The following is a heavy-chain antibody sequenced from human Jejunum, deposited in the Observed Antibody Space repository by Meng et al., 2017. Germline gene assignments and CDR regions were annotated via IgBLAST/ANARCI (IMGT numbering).Heavy chain of an antibody. D-gene: IGHD6-19*01. CDR2: INGDGTST. Sequence: ESLKISCAASGFTVSSYLMHWVRQAPGKGLVWVSRINGDGTSTVYADSLKGRFTIARDNAKNTLYLQMNSLRAEDTAAYYCVREGRYSSGWYDWNYWGQGTLVTVSS. J-gene: IGHJ4*02. V-gene: IGHV3-74*01. CDR3: VREGRYSSGWYDWNY. CDR1: GFTVSSYL.